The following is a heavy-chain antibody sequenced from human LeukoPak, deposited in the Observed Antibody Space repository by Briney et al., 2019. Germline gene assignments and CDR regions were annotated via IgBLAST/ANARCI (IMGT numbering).Heavy chain of an antibody. V-gene: IGHV3-30*01. J-gene: IGHJ4*02. Sequence: GGSLRLSCAASGFTFSSYAMHWVRQAPGKGLEWVAVIPYDGSNKYYADSVKGRFTISRDNSKNTLYLQMNSLRAEDTAVYYCARDGGGIAAAGPYYFDYWGQGTLVTVSS. CDR2: IPYDGSNK. CDR1: GFTFSSYA. D-gene: IGHD6-13*01. CDR3: ARDGGGIAAAGPYYFDY.